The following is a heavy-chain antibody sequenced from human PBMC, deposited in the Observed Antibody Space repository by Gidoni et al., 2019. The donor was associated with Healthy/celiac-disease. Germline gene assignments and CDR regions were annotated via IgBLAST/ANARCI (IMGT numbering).Heavy chain of an antibody. CDR3: AKGGSLRFLEWLPIDY. CDR2: IYSGGST. D-gene: IGHD3-3*01. V-gene: IGHV3-66*01. Sequence: EVQLVESGGGLVQPGGSLRLSCAASGFTVSSNYMGWVRQAPGKGLEWVSVIYSGGSTYDADSVKGRFTISRDNSKNTLYLQMNSLRAEDTAVYYCAKGGSLRFLEWLPIDYWGQGTLVTVSS. J-gene: IGHJ4*02. CDR1: GFTVSSNY.